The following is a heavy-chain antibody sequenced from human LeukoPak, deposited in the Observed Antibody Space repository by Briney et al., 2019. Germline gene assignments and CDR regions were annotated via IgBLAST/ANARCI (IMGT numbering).Heavy chain of an antibody. CDR3: TTGFRLLYDY. V-gene: IGHV3-15*01. CDR2: IKSKTDGGTT. J-gene: IGHJ4*02. CDR1: GFTFGDCA. D-gene: IGHD3-3*01. Sequence: SGGSLRLSCTASGFTFGDCAMSWFRQAPGKGLEWVGFIKSKTDGGTTDYAAPVKGRFTISRDDSKNTLYLQMNSLKTEDTAVYYCTTGFRLLYDYWGQGTLVTVSS.